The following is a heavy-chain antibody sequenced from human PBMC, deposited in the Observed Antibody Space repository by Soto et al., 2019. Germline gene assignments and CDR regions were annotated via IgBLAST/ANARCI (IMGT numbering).Heavy chain of an antibody. J-gene: IGHJ4*02. Sequence: PSETLSLTCPVSGGSISSGDYYWSWIHQPPGKGLEWIGYIYYSGSTYYNPSLKSRVTISVDTSKNQFSLKLSSVTAADTAVYYXAMSSGYYPPPAPYFDYWGQGTLVTVSS. D-gene: IGHD3-22*01. CDR3: AMSSGYYPPPAPYFDY. CDR1: GGSISSGDYY. V-gene: IGHV4-30-4*01. CDR2: IYYSGST.